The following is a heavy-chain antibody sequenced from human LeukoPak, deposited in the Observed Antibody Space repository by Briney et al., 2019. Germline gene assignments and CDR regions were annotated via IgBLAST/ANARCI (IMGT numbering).Heavy chain of an antibody. V-gene: IGHV3-49*03. D-gene: IGHD2/OR15-2a*01. J-gene: IGHJ4*02. CDR2: IRSKAYGGTT. CDR3: TRVGQGRLLSYFDY. Sequence: PGGSLRLSCTASGFTFGDYAMSWFRQAPGKGLEWVGFIRSKAYGGTTEYAASVKGRFTISRDDSKSIAYLQMNSLKTEDTAVYYCTRVGQGRLLSYFDYWGQGTLVTVSS. CDR1: GFTFGDYA.